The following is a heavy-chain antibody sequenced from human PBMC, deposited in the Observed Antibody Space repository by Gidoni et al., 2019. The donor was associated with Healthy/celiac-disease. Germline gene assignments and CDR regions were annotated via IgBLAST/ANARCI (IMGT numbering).Heavy chain of an antibody. D-gene: IGHD2-2*01. CDR3: ASIDAAAIPY. Sequence: QVQLVQSGAEGKKPGSSVKGSCRASGGTFRSYTIRWVRQAPGQGLEWMGRIIPILGIANYAQKFQGRVTITADKSTSTAYMELSSLRSEDTAVYYCASIDAAAIPYWGQGTLVTVSS. V-gene: IGHV1-69*02. CDR1: GGTFRSYT. J-gene: IGHJ4*02. CDR2: IIPILGIA.